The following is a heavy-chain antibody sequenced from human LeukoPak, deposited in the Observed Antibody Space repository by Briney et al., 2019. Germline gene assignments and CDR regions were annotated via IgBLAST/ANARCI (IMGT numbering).Heavy chain of an antibody. V-gene: IGHV3-49*04. CDR1: GFTFSSFG. Sequence: GGSLRLSCAASGFTFSSFGLSWVRRAPGKGLEWVGFIRSKAYGGTTEYAASVRGRFTISRDDSKSIAYLQMNSLKTEDTAVYYCTSRYCSGGNCYPYYFDYWGQGTLVTVSS. D-gene: IGHD2-15*01. CDR2: IRSKAYGGTT. CDR3: TSRYCSGGNCYPYYFDY. J-gene: IGHJ4*02.